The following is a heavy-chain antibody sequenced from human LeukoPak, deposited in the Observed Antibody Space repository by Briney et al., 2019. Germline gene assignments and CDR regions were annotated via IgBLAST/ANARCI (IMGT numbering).Heavy chain of an antibody. CDR1: GFTFSSYA. J-gene: IGHJ3*02. CDR2: ISGSGGST. CDR3: ARGQPAYCSGGSCYVAFDI. D-gene: IGHD2-15*01. Sequence: PGGSLRLSCAASGFTFSSYAMSWVRQAPGKGLEWVSAISGSGGSTYYADSVKGRFTISRDNSKNTLYLQMNSLRAEDTAVYYCARGQPAYCSGGSCYVAFDIWGQGTMVTVSS. V-gene: IGHV3-23*01.